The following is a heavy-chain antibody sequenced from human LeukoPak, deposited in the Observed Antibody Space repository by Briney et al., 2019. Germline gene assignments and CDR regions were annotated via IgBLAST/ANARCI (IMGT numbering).Heavy chain of an antibody. J-gene: IGHJ4*02. V-gene: IGHV3-53*01. D-gene: IGHD3-10*01. Sequence: GGSLRLSCAASGFTVSSNYMSWVRQAPGKGLEWVSVIYSGGSTYYADSVKGRFTISRHNSKNTLYLQMNSLRAEDTAVYYCAKSFAARRDHSWFGVLWGPGTLVTVSS. CDR1: GFTVSSNY. CDR2: IYSGGST. CDR3: AKSFAARRDHSWFGVL.